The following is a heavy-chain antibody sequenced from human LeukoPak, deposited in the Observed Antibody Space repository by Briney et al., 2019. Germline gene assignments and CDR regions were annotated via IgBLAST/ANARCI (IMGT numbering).Heavy chain of an antibody. J-gene: IGHJ3*02. CDR2: ISYDGSKK. V-gene: IGHV3-30*04. D-gene: IGHD3-10*01. Sequence: GRSLRLSCAASGCTFSGYAMHWVRQAPGKGLQWVALISYDGSKKYYADSVKGRFTISRDNSKNTLYLQMNSLRAEDTAVYYCARAYFITMVRGVPDAFGIWGQGTMVTVSS. CDR1: GCTFSGYA. CDR3: ARAYFITMVRGVPDAFGI.